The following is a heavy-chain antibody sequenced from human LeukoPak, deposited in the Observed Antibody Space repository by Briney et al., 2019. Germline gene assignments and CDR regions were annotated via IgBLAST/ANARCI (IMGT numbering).Heavy chain of an antibody. CDR1: GYSFTSYW. V-gene: IGHV5-51*01. D-gene: IGHD3-22*01. Sequence: GESLKISCKGSGYSFTSYWIGWVRQMPGKGLEWMGIIYPGDSDTRYSPSFQGQVTISADKSISTAYLQWSSLKASDTAMYYCARPKFQNYYDSSGYGFGYWGQGTLVTVSS. CDR2: IYPGDSDT. J-gene: IGHJ4*02. CDR3: ARPKFQNYYDSSGYGFGY.